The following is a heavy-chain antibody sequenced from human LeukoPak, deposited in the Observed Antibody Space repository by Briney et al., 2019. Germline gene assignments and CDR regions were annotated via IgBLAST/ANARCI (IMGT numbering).Heavy chain of an antibody. CDR1: GFTFSNAW. V-gene: IGHV3-15*07. D-gene: IGHD3-22*01. CDR2: IKSKTDGGTT. CDR3: STTYYYDSSEGY. Sequence: GGSLRLSCAASGFTFSNAWMNWVRQAPGKGLEWVGRIKSKTDGGTTDYAAPVKGRFTISRDDSKTTLYLQMNSLKTEDTAVYYCSTTYYYDSSEGYWGQGTLVTVSS. J-gene: IGHJ4*02.